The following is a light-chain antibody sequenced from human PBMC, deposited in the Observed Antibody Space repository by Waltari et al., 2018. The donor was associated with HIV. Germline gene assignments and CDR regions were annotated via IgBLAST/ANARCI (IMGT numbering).Light chain of an antibody. J-gene: IGLJ3*02. Sequence: QSVLTQPPSASGTPGQRVTISCSGSSSNIGSNYVSWYQHFPGPTPKLLIYRNNQRPSGVPDRFSGSKSGTSASLAISGLRSEDEADYYCAAWDDSLSGRVFGGGTKLTVL. V-gene: IGLV1-47*01. CDR1: SSNIGSNY. CDR2: RNN. CDR3: AAWDDSLSGRV.